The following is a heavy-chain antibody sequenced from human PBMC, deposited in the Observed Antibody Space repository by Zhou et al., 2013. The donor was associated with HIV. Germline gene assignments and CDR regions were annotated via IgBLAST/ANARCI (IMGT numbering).Heavy chain of an antibody. CDR1: ESIFFSYA. J-gene: IGHJ3*02. V-gene: IGHV1-69*04. Sequence: QVQLVQSGAEVRKPGSSVRVSCRPSESIFFSYAITWVRQAPGQGLEWMGRIIPFFGNPNYAQKFQGRVTITADKSTNTVYLELRSLRSEDTALYYCARGPYYSNTNGGRLDIWGPRGQWSPSLQ. D-gene: IGHD2-8*01. CDR3: ARGPYYSNTNGGRLDI. CDR2: IIPFFGNP.